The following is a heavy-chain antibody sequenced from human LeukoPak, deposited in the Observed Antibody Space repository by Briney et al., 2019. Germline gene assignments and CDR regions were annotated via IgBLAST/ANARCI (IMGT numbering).Heavy chain of an antibody. CDR3: AKDRRNYYGSGSPDY. D-gene: IGHD3-10*01. J-gene: IGHJ4*02. V-gene: IGHV3-9*01. CDR1: GFTFDDYA. CDR2: ISWNNGSI. Sequence: PGRSLRLSCAASGFTFDDYAMHWVRHAPGKGLEWVSGISWNNGSIGYADSVKGRFTISRDNAKNSLYLQMNSLRAEDTALYYCAKDRRNYYGSGSPDYWGQGTLVTVSS.